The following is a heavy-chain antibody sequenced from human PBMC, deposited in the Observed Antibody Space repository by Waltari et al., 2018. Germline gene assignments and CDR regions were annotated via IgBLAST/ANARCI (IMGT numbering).Heavy chain of an antibody. CDR1: GGSVSSGRYY. D-gene: IGHD2-21*02. Sequence: QVQLQESGPGLVKPSDTLSLTCTVSGGSVSSGRYYWSWIRQPPGKGLEWIGYIYYSGSTNYNPSLKSRVTISVDTSKNQFSLKLSSVTAADTAVYYCARESQVVTAIFFDYWGQGTLVTVSS. CDR3: ARESQVVTAIFFDY. V-gene: IGHV4-61*01. CDR2: IYYSGST. J-gene: IGHJ4*02.